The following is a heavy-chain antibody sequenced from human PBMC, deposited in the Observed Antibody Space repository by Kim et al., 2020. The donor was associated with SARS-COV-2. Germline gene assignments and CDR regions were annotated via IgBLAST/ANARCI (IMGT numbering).Heavy chain of an antibody. CDR1: GFTFDAYA. D-gene: IGHD2-2*02. Sequence: GGSLRLSCAASGFTFDAYAMHWVRQAPGKGLEWVSGISCDSGSIGYADSVKGRFTISRDNAKNSLYLQMNSLRAEDTAVYYCAKDLLPSCYTDGSAFDYWGQGTLVTVSS. J-gene: IGHJ4*02. V-gene: IGHV3-9*01. CDR3: AKDLLPSCYTDGSAFDY. CDR2: ISCDSGSI.